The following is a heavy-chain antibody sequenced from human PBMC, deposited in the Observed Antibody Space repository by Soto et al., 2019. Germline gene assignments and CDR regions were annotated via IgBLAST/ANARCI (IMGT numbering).Heavy chain of an antibody. CDR1: GYTFTGYY. D-gene: IGHD1-26*01. Sequence: QVQLVQSGAEVKKPGASVKVSCKASGYTFTGYYMHWVRQAPGQGLAGMGATNPNSGGTNYAQESQGRVTMTRDTSMRTAYMELSRLSSDDTAVYYCARVLPLGVDSGSYHLPDYWGQGTLVTVSS. V-gene: IGHV1-2*02. CDR3: ARVLPLGVDSGSYHLPDY. J-gene: IGHJ4*02. CDR2: TNPNSGGT.